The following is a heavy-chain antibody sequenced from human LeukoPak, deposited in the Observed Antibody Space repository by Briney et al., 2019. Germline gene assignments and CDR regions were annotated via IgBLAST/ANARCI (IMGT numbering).Heavy chain of an antibody. V-gene: IGHV4-31*03. Sequence: SQTLSLTCTVSGGSISSGGYYWSWIRQHPGKGLEWIGYIYYSGSTYYNPSLKSRVTISVDTSKNQFSLKLSSVTAADTAVYYCARADYGLGLSYFDYWGQGTLVTVSS. CDR1: GGSISSGGYY. CDR3: ARADYGLGLSYFDY. J-gene: IGHJ4*02. D-gene: IGHD4-17*01. CDR2: IYYSGST.